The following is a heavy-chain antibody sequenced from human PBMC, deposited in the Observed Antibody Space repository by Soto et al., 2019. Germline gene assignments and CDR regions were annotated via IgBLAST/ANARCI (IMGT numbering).Heavy chain of an antibody. CDR3: AKRGGGAVAFDY. V-gene: IGHV3-11*01. J-gene: IGHJ4*02. D-gene: IGHD6-19*01. CDR2: ISSSGSTI. Sequence: PGGSLRLSCAASGFTFSDYYMSWIRQAPGKGLEWVSYISSSGSTIYYADSVKGRFTISRDNSKNTLYLQMNGLRAEDTAVYYCAKRGGGAVAFDYWGQGTLVTVSS. CDR1: GFTFSDYY.